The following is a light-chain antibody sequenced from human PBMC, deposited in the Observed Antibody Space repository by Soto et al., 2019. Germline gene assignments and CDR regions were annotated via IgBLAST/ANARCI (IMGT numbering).Light chain of an antibody. CDR3: QHYNNWLALT. Sequence: EIVMTQSPATLSVSPGDRATLSCRASQSVSSNLAWYRQKPGQAPRLLIYDAATRATGIPPRFSGSGSGTEFTPTISSLQSEDFAVYYCQHYNNWLALTFGGGTKVEIK. V-gene: IGKV3-15*01. J-gene: IGKJ4*01. CDR2: DAA. CDR1: QSVSSN.